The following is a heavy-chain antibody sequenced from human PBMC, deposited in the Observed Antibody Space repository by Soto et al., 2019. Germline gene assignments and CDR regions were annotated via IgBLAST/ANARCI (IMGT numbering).Heavy chain of an antibody. Sequence: QVQLAESGGGVVQPGRSLRLSCAASGFTFISYAMHWVRQAPGKGLEWVAVISYDGSNKYYADSVKGRFTISRDNSENTLFLQMNSLRAEDTAVYYCAPTWRLDAFDIWGQGTMVTVSS. V-gene: IGHV3-30-3*01. CDR3: APTWRLDAFDI. D-gene: IGHD3-16*01. CDR1: GFTFISYA. J-gene: IGHJ3*02. CDR2: ISYDGSNK.